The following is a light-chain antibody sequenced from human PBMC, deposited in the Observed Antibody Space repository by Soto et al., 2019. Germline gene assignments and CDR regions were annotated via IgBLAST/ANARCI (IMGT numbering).Light chain of an antibody. CDR3: QKYGASPIYT. V-gene: IGKV3-20*01. Sequence: EIVLTQSPGTLSLSPGERATLSCRASQSVSSTYLAGYQQKPGQAPRLLIYGASSRATGTPDRFSGSGSETDFTLTISRLEPEDFAVYYCQKYGASPIYTFGKGTKLEIK. CDR2: GAS. J-gene: IGKJ2*01. CDR1: QSVSSTY.